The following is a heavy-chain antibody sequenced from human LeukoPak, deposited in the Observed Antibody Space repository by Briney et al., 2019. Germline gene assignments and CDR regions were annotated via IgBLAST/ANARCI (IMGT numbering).Heavy chain of an antibody. D-gene: IGHD1-26*01. V-gene: IGHV3-21*01. J-gene: IGHJ4*02. CDR2: ISSSSSYI. CDR1: GFTFSSYS. Sequence: GGSLRLSCAASGFTFSSYSMNWVRQAPGKGLEWVSSISSSSSYIYYADSVKGRFTISRDNAKNSLYLQTNSLRAEDTAVYYCARESGGKSSYFDYWGQGTLVTVSS. CDR3: ARESGGKSSYFDY.